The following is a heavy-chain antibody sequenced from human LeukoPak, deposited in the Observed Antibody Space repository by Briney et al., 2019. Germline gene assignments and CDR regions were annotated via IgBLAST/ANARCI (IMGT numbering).Heavy chain of an antibody. J-gene: IGHJ6*02. CDR1: GFTFSHYW. CDR2: ISGSGGST. V-gene: IGHV3-23*01. CDR3: AKEGGGIVGAPLDYYYGMDV. D-gene: IGHD1-26*01. Sequence: GGSLRLSCAASGFTFSHYWMSWVRQAPGKGLEWVSAISGSGGSTYYADSVKGRFTISRDNSKNTLYLQMNSLRAEDTAVYYCAKEGGGIVGAPLDYYYGMDVWGQGTTVTVSS.